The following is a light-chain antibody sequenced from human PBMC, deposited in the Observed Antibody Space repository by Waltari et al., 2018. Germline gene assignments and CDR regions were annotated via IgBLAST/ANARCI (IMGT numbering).Light chain of an antibody. Sequence: DIQMTQSPSTLSASVGDRVTITCRASQSISSWLAWYQQKPGKAPKLLICKASSLESGVPSRFSGSGSGTEFTLDISSLQPDDFATYYCQQYNSYWTFGQGTKVEIK. CDR1: QSISSW. V-gene: IGKV1-5*03. CDR3: QQYNSYWT. CDR2: KAS. J-gene: IGKJ1*01.